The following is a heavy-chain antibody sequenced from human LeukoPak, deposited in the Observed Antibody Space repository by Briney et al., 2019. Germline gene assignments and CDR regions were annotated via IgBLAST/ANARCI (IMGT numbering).Heavy chain of an antibody. J-gene: IGHJ3*02. CDR3: ARVCSRKNCRDIFDI. Sequence: SETLSLTCAVSGYSISSGYYWGWIRQPPGKGPEWIGIIYHSGSSNYNPSLKSRVTISVDTSKNQISLKLSSVIAADTAVYYCARVCSRKNCRDIFDIWGPGTMVTVSS. CDR2: IYHSGSS. CDR1: GYSISSGYY. D-gene: IGHD1-1*01. V-gene: IGHV4-38-2*01.